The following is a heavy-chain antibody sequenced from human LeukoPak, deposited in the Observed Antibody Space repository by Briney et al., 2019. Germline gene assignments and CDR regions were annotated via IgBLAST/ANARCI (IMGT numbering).Heavy chain of an antibody. CDR3: ARDLGYSYGRYYYYYMDV. J-gene: IGHJ6*03. CDR1: GFTFDDYG. CDR2: INWNGGNT. Sequence: GGSLRLSCAASGFTFDDYGMSWVRQAPGKGLEWVSGINWNGGNTGYADSVKGRFTISRDNAKNSLYLQMNSLRAEDTAVYYCARDLGYSYGRYYYYYMDVWGKGTTVTISS. D-gene: IGHD5-18*01. V-gene: IGHV3-20*04.